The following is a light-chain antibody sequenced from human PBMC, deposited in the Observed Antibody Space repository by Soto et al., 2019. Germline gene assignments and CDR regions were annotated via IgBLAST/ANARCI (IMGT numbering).Light chain of an antibody. CDR1: QSVYNNY. Sequence: EIVLTQSPGTLSLSPGDRATLSCRASQSVYNNYLAWYQQKPGQAPRLLIYDASARFTGIPDRFSGSGSGTEFTLTISRLEPEDFAVYYCQSYGTSFSFGGGTKVEIK. J-gene: IGKJ4*01. CDR2: DAS. V-gene: IGKV3-20*01. CDR3: QSYGTSFS.